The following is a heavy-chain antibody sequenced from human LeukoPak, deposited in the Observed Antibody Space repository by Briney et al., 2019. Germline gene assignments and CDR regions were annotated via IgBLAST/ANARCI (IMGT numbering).Heavy chain of an antibody. CDR1: GYTFTGYC. CDR3: AKDPRNILTGDYDDFDI. Sequence: GASVKVSCKASGYTFTGYCMHWVRQAPGQGLEWMGILNPTYDIPIYAQTFEGRVTMTRDMSTSTVYMELSTLTSDDTAVYFCAKDPRNILTGDYDDFDIWGQGTMVIVSS. J-gene: IGHJ3*02. V-gene: IGHV1-46*01. CDR2: LNPTYDIP. D-gene: IGHD3-9*01.